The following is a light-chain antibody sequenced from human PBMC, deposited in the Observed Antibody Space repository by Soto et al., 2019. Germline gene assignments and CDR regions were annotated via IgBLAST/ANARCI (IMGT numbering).Light chain of an antibody. V-gene: IGKV1-39*01. CDR3: QQSYGSPLT. Sequence: DIQMTQSPSSLSASVGDRVTITCRASQSISSYLNWYQQRPGKAPNNLIYAASRLQSGVPSRFSGSGSGTDFTLTSSNLQPEDVATYYCQQSYGSPLTFGGGTKVEIK. CDR1: QSISSY. J-gene: IGKJ4*01. CDR2: AAS.